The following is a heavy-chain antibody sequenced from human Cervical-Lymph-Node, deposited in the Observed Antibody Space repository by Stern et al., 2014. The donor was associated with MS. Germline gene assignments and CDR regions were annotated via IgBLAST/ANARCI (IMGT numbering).Heavy chain of an antibody. CDR2: ISTYNGNT. V-gene: IGHV1-18*01. CDR3: ARGLLGSENAFDI. J-gene: IGHJ3*02. Sequence: MQLVQSGAEVKKPGASVKVSCKASGYTFNSYGISWVRQAPGQGLEWMGLISTYNGNTNYAQKLQGRVTMTADASTNTAYMELRSLRSDDTAVYYCARGLLGSENAFDIWGQGTMVTVSS. CDR1: GYTFNSYG. D-gene: IGHD2-15*01.